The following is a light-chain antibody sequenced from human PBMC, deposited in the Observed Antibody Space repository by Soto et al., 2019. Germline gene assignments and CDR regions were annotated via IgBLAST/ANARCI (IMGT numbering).Light chain of an antibody. Sequence: QSALTQPASVSGSPGQSITISCTGARSDVGNYDYVSWYQQHPGKAPKLIMYVVSHRPSGVSSRFSGSKSGNTASLTISGLQAEDEAAYYCSSYTATNTLVVFGTGTKVTVL. J-gene: IGLJ1*01. V-gene: IGLV2-14*01. CDR1: RSDVGNYDY. CDR2: VVS. CDR3: SSYTATNTLVV.